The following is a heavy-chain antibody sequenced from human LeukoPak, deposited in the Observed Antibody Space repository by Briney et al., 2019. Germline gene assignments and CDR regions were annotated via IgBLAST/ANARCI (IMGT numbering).Heavy chain of an antibody. CDR1: GYIFTDYY. Sequence: WASVKVSCKASGYIFTDYYMHWVRQAPGQELGWMGRINPNSGGTNYAQNFQGRVTMTRDTSISTAYMELSRLRSDDTAVYSCARELATGTTVWFDPWGQGTLVTVSS. J-gene: IGHJ5*02. V-gene: IGHV1-2*06. CDR2: INPNSGGT. CDR3: ARELATGTTVWFDP. D-gene: IGHD1-1*01.